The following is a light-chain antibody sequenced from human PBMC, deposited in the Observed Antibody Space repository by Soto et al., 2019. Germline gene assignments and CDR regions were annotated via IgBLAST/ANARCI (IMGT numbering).Light chain of an antibody. CDR2: GNT. CDR1: SSNIGAGYE. J-gene: IGLJ1*01. CDR3: QSYDSSLSVLYV. Sequence: QSVLTQPPSVSGAPGRRVTISCTGSSSNIGAGYEVHWFQQLPGTAPKLLIYGNTNRPSGVPDRFSGSKSDTSASLAITGLQPEDEADYYCQSYDSSLSVLYVFGTGTRSPS. V-gene: IGLV1-40*01.